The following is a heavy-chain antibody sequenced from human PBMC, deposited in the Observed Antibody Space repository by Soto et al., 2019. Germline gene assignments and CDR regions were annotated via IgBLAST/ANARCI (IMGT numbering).Heavy chain of an antibody. CDR2: IYYSGST. J-gene: IGHJ3*02. CDR3: ARRYGSAFDI. CDR1: AGSISSYY. V-gene: IGHV4-59*08. Sequence: QVQLQESGPGLVKPSETLSLTCTVSAGSISSYYWSWIRQPPGKGLEWVGYIYYSGSTNYNPSLXSRATTXXAPSKNQFSLKPSSVAAADTAVYYCARRYGSAFDIWGQGTMVTVSS. D-gene: IGHD1-26*01.